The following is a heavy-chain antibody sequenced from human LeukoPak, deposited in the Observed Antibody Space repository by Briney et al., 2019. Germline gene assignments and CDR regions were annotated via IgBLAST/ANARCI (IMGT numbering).Heavy chain of an antibody. Sequence: ASVKVSCKASGYSFSDHYIHWVRQAPGQGLEWMGWINPKNGGSHSAQKFKGRLTMTRDAPISTAYMELSRLTSDDTAVYYCARDFQTEAPDYWGQGTLVTVSS. CDR3: ARDFQTEAPDY. D-gene: IGHD2/OR15-2a*01. J-gene: IGHJ4*02. CDR2: INPKNGGS. CDR1: GYSFSDHY. V-gene: IGHV1-2*02.